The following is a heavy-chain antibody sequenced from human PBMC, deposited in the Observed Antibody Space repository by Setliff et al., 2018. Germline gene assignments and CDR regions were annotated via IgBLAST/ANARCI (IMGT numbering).Heavy chain of an antibody. CDR3: AKVKTYYYDSSTLDY. D-gene: IGHD3-22*01. V-gene: IGHV3-23*01. CDR1: GFTFNNYA. Sequence: GGSLRLSCAASGFTFNNYAMIWVRQAPGKGLEWVSAISGSGGSTYYADSVKGRFTISRDNSKNTLYLQMNSLRAEDTAVYYCAKVKTYYYDSSTLDYWGQGTLVTVSS. J-gene: IGHJ4*02. CDR2: ISGSGGST.